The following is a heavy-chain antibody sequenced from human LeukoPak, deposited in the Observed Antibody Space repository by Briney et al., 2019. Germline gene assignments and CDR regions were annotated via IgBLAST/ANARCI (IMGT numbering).Heavy chain of an antibody. CDR3: AKEYYDFWSGYYVRYYYYGMDV. CDR1: GFTFTNFW. Sequence: PGGSLRLSCAASGFTFTNFWMSWVRQAPGKGLEWVANIKQDGSEKYYVDSVKGRFTMSRDNAKNSLYLQMNSLRAEDTALYYCAKEYYDFWSGYYVRYYYYGMDVWGQGTTVTVSS. CDR2: IKQDGSEK. J-gene: IGHJ6*02. D-gene: IGHD3-3*01. V-gene: IGHV3-7*03.